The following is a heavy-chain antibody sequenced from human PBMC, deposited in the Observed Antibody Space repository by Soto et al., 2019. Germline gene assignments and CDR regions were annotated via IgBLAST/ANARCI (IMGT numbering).Heavy chain of an antibody. Sequence: PSETLSLTCTVSGGSISSYYWSWIRQPPGKGLEWIGYIYYSGSTNYNPSLKSRVTISVDTSKNQFSLKLSSVTAADTAVYYCAREEPSYYYDSSGLNPWGQGTLVTVSS. CDR1: GGSISSYY. J-gene: IGHJ5*02. V-gene: IGHV4-59*01. D-gene: IGHD3-22*01. CDR2: IYYSGST. CDR3: AREEPSYYYDSSGLNP.